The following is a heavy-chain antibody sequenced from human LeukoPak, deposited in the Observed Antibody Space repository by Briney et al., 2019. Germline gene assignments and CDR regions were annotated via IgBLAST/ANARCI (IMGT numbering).Heavy chain of an antibody. CDR2: INHSGST. V-gene: IGHV4-34*01. Sequence: SETLSLTCAVYGGPFSGYYWSWIRQPPGKGLEWIGEINHSGSTNYNPSLKGRVTISVDTSKNQVSLKLSSVTAADTAVYYCARGTPMIVVVITSRAPRYFDLWGRGTLVTVSS. CDR3: ARGTPMIVVVITSRAPRYFDL. CDR1: GGPFSGYY. J-gene: IGHJ2*01. D-gene: IGHD3-22*01.